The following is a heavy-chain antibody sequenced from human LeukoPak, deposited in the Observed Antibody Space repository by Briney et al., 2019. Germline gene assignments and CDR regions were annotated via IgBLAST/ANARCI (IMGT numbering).Heavy chain of an antibody. D-gene: IGHD6-13*01. Sequence: GGSLRLSCAASGFTFSSYAMSWVRQAPGKGLEWVSVISGSGDTTNYADSVKGRFTISRDNSKNTLYLQMNSLRAEDTAVYYCATTGYSSRNYWGQGTLVTVSS. V-gene: IGHV3-23*01. CDR2: ISGSGDTT. J-gene: IGHJ4*02. CDR3: ATTGYSSRNY. CDR1: GFTFSSYA.